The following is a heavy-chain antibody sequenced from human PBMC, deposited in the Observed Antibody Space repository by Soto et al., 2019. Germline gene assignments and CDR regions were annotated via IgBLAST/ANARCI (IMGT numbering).Heavy chain of an antibody. CDR1: GGSISSSSYY. CDR2: IYYSGST. V-gene: IGHV4-39*07. J-gene: IGHJ6*02. CDR3: ATGAGYYYYYGMDV. D-gene: IGHD6-19*01. Sequence: SETLSLTCTVSGGSISSSSYYWGWIRQPPGKGLEWIGSIYYSGSTYYNPSLKSRVTISVDTSKNQFSLKLSSVTAADTAVYYCATGAGYYYYYGMDVWGQGTTVTVSS.